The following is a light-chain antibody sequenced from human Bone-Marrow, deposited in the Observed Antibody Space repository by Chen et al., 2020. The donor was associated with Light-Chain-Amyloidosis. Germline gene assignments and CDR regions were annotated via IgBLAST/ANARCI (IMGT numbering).Light chain of an antibody. CDR1: RSDVRNYNL. CDR3: CSYAGLYTLV. CDR2: EVT. V-gene: IGLV2-23*02. J-gene: IGLJ2*01. Sequence: QSALTQPASVSGSPGQSITISCTGTRSDVRNYNLVSWYQQHPGKAPKLIVYEVTKRPSGVSTLFSGSKSGNTASLTISGRQAEDEAHYYCCSYAGLYTLVFGGGTKLSVV.